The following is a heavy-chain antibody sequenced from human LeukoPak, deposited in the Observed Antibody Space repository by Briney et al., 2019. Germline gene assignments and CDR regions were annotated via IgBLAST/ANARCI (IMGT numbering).Heavy chain of an antibody. CDR3: ARGIQPPKYYGSGSDTFDI. CDR2: VSKDGNTK. J-gene: IGHJ3*02. D-gene: IGHD3-10*01. CDR1: GFTFNTYA. Sequence: GTSLRLSCVASGFTFNTYAIHWVRQAPGKGLEWVAVVSKDGNTKYYADSVKGRFTISRDNSKNTVYLQMNSLRTEDTFVYYCARGIQPPKYYGSGSDTFDIWGQGTMVTLSS. V-gene: IGHV3-30*04.